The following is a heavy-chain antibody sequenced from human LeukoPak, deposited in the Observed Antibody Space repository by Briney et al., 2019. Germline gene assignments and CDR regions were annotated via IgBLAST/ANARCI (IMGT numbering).Heavy chain of an antibody. CDR2: ISAYNGNT. CDR1: GYTFTSYG. CDR3: ARDRGRFLEWPGDY. V-gene: IGHV1-18*01. Sequence: ASVKVSCRASGYTFTSYGISWVRQAPGQGLEWMGWISAYNGNTNYAQKLQGRVTMTTDTSTSTAYMELRSLRSDDTAVYYCARDRGRFLEWPGDYWGQGTLVTVSS. J-gene: IGHJ4*02. D-gene: IGHD3-3*01.